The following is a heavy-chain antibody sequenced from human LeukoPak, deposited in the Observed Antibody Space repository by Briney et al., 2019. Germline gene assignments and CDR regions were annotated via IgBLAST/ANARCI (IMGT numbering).Heavy chain of an antibody. J-gene: IGHJ5*02. D-gene: IGHD2-2*01. V-gene: IGHV3-21*01. CDR1: GFTLSNYD. Sequence: GGSLRLFCAASGFTLSNYDMNWVRQAPGKGLEWVSSISTSSRYIYYKDSVRGRFTISRDDAKNSLYLEMNSLRAEDAAVYHCARADCSSSTCYLRRSWFDPWGQGTLVTVSS. CDR2: ISTSSRYI. CDR3: ARADCSSSTCYLRRSWFDP.